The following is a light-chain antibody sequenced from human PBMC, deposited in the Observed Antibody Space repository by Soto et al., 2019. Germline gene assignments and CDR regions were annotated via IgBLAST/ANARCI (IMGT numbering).Light chain of an antibody. CDR1: SSAIGGFNY. CDR3: TSNTTSSTYV. Sequence: QSVLTPPASVSGSPGQAITISCTGTSSAIGGFNYVSWYQQYPGKAPKLIIFEVRNRPSGISNRFSGSKSGNTASLTISGLQAEDEADYFCTSNTTSSTYVFGPGTKLTVL. J-gene: IGLJ1*01. V-gene: IGLV2-14*01. CDR2: EVR.